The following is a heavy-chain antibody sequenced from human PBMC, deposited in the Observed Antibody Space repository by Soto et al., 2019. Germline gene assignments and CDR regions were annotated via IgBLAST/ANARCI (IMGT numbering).Heavy chain of an antibody. CDR2: IYYSGST. D-gene: IGHD5-12*01. V-gene: IGHV4-31*03. J-gene: IGHJ4*02. Sequence: QVQLQESGPGLVKPSQTLSLTCTVSGGSISSGGYYWSWIRQHPGKGLEWIGYIYYSGSTYYNPSLKSRVTISVDKSKNQFSLKLSSVTAADTAVYYCARAIKEWLREKRIDYWGQGTLVTVSS. CDR3: ARAIKEWLREKRIDY. CDR1: GGSISSGGYY.